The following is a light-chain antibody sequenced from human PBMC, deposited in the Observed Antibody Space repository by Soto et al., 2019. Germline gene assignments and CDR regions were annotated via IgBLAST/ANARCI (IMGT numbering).Light chain of an antibody. V-gene: IGLV2-8*01. CDR1: SNDVGNYEY. J-gene: IGLJ1*01. Sequence: QSALTQPPAASGAPGQSVTISCTGTSNDVGNYEYVSWFQQHPGKAPKLLIYDVTNRPSGVPDRFSASKSDNTAYLTVSGLQADDEADYYCSSYAGYNNYVFGSGTKLTVL. CDR3: SSYAGYNNYV. CDR2: DVT.